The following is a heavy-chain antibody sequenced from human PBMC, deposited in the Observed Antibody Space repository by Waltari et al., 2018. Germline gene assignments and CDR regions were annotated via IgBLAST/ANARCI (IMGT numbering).Heavy chain of an antibody. CDR1: GGSISSGSYY. CDR2: IYTSGST. V-gene: IGHV4-61*02. CDR3: ARESGGWVPKKPGHFDY. J-gene: IGHJ4*02. Sequence: QVQLQESGPGLVKPSQTLSLTCTVSGGSISSGSYYWSWIRQPAGKGLEWIGRIYTSGSTNYNPALKSRVTISVDTYKNQFSLQLNSVTPEDTAVYYCARESGGWVPKKPGHFDYWGQGTLVTVSS. D-gene: IGHD6-19*01.